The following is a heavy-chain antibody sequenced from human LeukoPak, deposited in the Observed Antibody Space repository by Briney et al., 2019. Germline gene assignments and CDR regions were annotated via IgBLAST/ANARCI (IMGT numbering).Heavy chain of an antibody. J-gene: IGHJ4*02. V-gene: IGHV5-10-1*01. CDR1: GYSFTTYC. CDR2: IDPSDSYT. CDR3: ARHGGGSYYYSDY. D-gene: IGHD1-26*01. Sequence: GESLKISRKGSGYSFTTYCISWVRQMPGKGLEWMGRIDPSDSYTNYSPSFQGHVTISADNSISTVYLQWSSLKASDTAMYYCARHGGGSYYYSDYWGQGALVTVSA.